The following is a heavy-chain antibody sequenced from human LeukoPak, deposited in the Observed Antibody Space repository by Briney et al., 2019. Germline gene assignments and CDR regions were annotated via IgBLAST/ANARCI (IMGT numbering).Heavy chain of an antibody. CDR3: ARTGYNYDYYY. D-gene: IGHD5-18*01. CDR2: INPSDGFT. V-gene: IGHV1-46*01. CDR1: GSPFTSYY. J-gene: IGHJ4*02. Sequence: GASVKASCKASGSPFTSYYMHWVRQAPGHGLEWMGIINPSDGFTSYAQKFRGRVTMTSDTSTSTVYMELSSLRSEDTAVYYCARTGYNYDYYYWGQGTLVTVSS.